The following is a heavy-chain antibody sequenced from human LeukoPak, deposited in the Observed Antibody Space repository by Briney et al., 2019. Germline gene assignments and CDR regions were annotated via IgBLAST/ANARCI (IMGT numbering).Heavy chain of an antibody. J-gene: IGHJ4*02. CDR2: ISAYNGNT. CDR1: GYTFTSYG. Sequence: ASVKVSCKASGYTFTSYGISWVRQAPGQGLEWMGWISAYNGNTNYAQKLQGRVTMTTDTSTITAHMELRSLRSDDTAVYYCARDDYGGNSGLFDYWGQGTLVTVSS. D-gene: IGHD4-23*01. V-gene: IGHV1-18*01. CDR3: ARDDYGGNSGLFDY.